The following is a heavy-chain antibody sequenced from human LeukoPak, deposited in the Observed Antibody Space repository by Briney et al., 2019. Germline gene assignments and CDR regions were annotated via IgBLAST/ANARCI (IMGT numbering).Heavy chain of an antibody. J-gene: IGHJ6*03. Sequence: ASVKVSCKASGYTSTSYYMHWVRQAPGQGLEWMGIINPSGGSTSYAQKFQGRVTMTEDTSTDTAYMELSSLRSEDTAVYYCATLGSGSYTPRYYYYYMDVWGKGTTVTISS. D-gene: IGHD3-10*01. CDR2: INPSGGST. CDR1: GYTSTSYY. CDR3: ATLGSGSYTPRYYYYYMDV. V-gene: IGHV1-46*01.